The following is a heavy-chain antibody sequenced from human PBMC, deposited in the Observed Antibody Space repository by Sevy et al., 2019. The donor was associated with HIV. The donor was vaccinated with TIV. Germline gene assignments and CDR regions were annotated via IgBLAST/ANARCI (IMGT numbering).Heavy chain of an antibody. Sequence: ASVKVSCKASGYTFTNYAMNWVRQAPGQGLEWMGWINTNTWNPTYAQGFTGRFVFSLDTSVSTAYLQISSLKAEDTAVYYCARGYSGYDSGDAFDFWGQGTMVTVSS. CDR2: INTNTWNP. V-gene: IGHV7-4-1*02. J-gene: IGHJ3*01. CDR1: GYTFTNYA. D-gene: IGHD5-12*01. CDR3: ARGYSGYDSGDAFDF.